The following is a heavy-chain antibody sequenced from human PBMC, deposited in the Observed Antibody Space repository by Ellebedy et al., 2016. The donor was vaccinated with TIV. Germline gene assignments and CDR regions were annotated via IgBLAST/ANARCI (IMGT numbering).Heavy chain of an antibody. CDR2: ISRDGSAT. CDR1: GFIFSGHY. J-gene: IGHJ4*02. D-gene: IGHD1-7*01. V-gene: IGHV3-74*01. CDR3: VREASIGGTVFFDH. Sequence: PGGSLRLSCTTSGFIFSGHYMNWVRQVPGGGLVRVSRISRDGSATDYACSVKGRFTISRDDAKNTVYLHMNSLRDDDTAVYYCVREASIGGTVFFDHWGQGALVTVSS.